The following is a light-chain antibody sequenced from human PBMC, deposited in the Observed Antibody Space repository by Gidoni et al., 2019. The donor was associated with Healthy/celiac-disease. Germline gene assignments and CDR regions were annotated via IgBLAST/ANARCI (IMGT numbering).Light chain of an antibody. CDR1: KLGDKY. CDR3: QAWDSSTGV. V-gene: IGLV3-1*01. Sequence: SYELTQPPSVSVSPGQTASITFSGDKLGDKYACWYQQKPGQSPVLVIYQDSKRPSGIPERFSGSNSGNTATRTISGTQAMDEADYYCQAWDSSTGVFGGGTKLSVL. J-gene: IGLJ2*01. CDR2: QDS.